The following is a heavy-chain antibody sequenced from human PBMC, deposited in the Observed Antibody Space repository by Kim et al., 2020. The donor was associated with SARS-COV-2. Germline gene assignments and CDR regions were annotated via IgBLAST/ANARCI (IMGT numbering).Heavy chain of an antibody. V-gene: IGHV4-59*01. D-gene: IGHD6-19*01. CDR3: ARESGIAVAGKGFDY. Sequence: PSLKSRVTISVDTSKNQFSLKLSSVTAADTAVYYCARESGIAVAGKGFDYWGQGTLVTVSS. J-gene: IGHJ4*02.